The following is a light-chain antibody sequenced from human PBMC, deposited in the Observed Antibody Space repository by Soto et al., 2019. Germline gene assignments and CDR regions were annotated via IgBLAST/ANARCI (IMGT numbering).Light chain of an antibody. CDR2: AAS. Sequence: DIQMTQSPSSVSASVGDRVTITCRASQGIAVWLAWYQQKPGKAPNLLIYAASSLQSGVPSRFSGSGSGTDFTLNITSLQPEDFATYYCQQANNLPITFGQGTRLEIK. CDR3: QQANNLPIT. V-gene: IGKV1-12*01. CDR1: QGIAVW. J-gene: IGKJ5*01.